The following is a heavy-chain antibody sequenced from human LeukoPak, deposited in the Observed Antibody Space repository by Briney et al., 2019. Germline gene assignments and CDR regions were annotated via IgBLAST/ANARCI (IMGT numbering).Heavy chain of an antibody. CDR1: GFTFSDYY. V-gene: IGHV3-11*01. J-gene: IGHJ2*01. Sequence: GGSLRLSCAASGFTFSDYYMSWLRQAPGKGLEWVSYISSSGSTIYYADSVKGRFTISRDNAKNSLYLQMNSLRAEATAVYYCARDRRHLRGYFDLWGRGTLVTVSS. CDR3: ARDRRHLRGYFDL. CDR2: ISSSGSTI.